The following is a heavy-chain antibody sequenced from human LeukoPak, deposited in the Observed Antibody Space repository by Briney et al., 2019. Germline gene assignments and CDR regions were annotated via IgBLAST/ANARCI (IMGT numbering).Heavy chain of an antibody. Sequence: GGPLKLSWAASGFTFDDYAMHWVRQAPGKGLEGVSSISWNGGRIEYADSVKGRFTISRDNVKNSLYLQMNNLRPEDTALYYCAKDIWGEGATLFDYWGQGTLVTVSS. V-gene: IGHV3-9*01. CDR3: AKDIWGEGATLFDY. CDR1: GFTFDDYA. CDR2: ISWNGGRI. J-gene: IGHJ4*02. D-gene: IGHD1-26*01.